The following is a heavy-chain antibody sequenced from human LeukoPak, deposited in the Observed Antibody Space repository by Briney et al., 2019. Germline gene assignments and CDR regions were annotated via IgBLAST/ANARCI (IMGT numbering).Heavy chain of an antibody. J-gene: IGHJ3*02. D-gene: IGHD3-22*01. CDR2: IYYSGST. Sequence: SETLSLTCTVSGGSISSSSYYWGWIRQPPGKGLEWIGSIYYSGSTYYNPSLKSRVTISVDTSKNHFSLKLSSVTAADTAVYYCARGTPSYYDSSGYLGAFDIWGQGTMVTVSS. CDR3: ARGTPSYYDSSGYLGAFDI. CDR1: GGSISSSSYY. V-gene: IGHV4-39*07.